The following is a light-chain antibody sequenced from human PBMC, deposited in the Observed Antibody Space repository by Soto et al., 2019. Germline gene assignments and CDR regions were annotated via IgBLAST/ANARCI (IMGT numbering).Light chain of an antibody. V-gene: IGKV3-15*01. CDR3: QQYNNWPFT. Sequence: EVGLTQSPGTLSWSSGERATLSCWASQSVSSNLAWYQQKPGQAPRLLIYGASTRATGIPARFSGSGYGTEFNLTISSLQPEDFAVYYCQQYNNWPFTFGQGTRLEIK. CDR1: QSVSSN. J-gene: IGKJ5*01. CDR2: GAS.